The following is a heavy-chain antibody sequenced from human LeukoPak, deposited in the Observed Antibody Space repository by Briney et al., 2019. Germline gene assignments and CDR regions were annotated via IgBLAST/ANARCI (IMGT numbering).Heavy chain of an antibody. J-gene: IGHJ4*02. V-gene: IGHV4-34*01. CDR1: GGSFSGYY. CDR3: ARDTAMKR. D-gene: IGHD5-18*01. Sequence: PSETLSLTCAVYGGSFSGYYWSWIRQPPGKGLEWIGEINHSGSTNYNPSLKSRVTISVDTSKNQFSLKLSSVTAADTAVYYCARDTAMKRWGQGTLVTVSS. CDR2: INHSGST.